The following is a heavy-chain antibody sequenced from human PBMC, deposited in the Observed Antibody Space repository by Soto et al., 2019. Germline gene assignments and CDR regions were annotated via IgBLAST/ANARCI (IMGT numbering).Heavy chain of an antibody. V-gene: IGHV3-23*01. Sequence: GVFSGSYAMSWVRQAPGKGLEWVSAISGSGGSTYYADSVKGRFTISRDNSKNTLYLQMNSLRAEDTAVYYCAKDRRWSQYFDYWGQGTLVTVSS. CDR2: ISGSGGST. J-gene: IGHJ4*02. D-gene: IGHD6-13*01. CDR3: AKDRRWSQYFDY. CDR1: GVFSGSYA.